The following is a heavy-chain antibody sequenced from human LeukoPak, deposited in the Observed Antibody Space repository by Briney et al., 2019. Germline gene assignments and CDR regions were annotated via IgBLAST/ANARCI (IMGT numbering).Heavy chain of an antibody. CDR2: ISNDGSST. D-gene: IGHD3-3*01. V-gene: IGHV3-74*01. Sequence: QPGGSLRLSCADSGFTFSSYWMHWVRQAPGKGLVWVSRISNDGSSTTYADSVKGRFTISRDNANNTLYLQMNSLRADDTAVYYCAKEGYYGASPMLDHWGQGTLVTVSS. J-gene: IGHJ4*02. CDR3: AKEGYYGASPMLDH. CDR1: GFTFSSYW.